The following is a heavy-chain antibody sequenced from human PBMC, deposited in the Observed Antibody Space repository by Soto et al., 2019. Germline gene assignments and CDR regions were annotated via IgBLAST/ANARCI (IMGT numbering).Heavy chain of an antibody. D-gene: IGHD6-19*01. CDR3: ARTNPGRMAVALFYFDY. CDR1: GGSISSGSFY. Sequence: QLQLQESGPGLVKPSETLSLICSVSGGSISSGSFYWGWIRQPPGEGLEWIGNIYYSGNTYYNPSLKRRVTIAVDTSKNQFALKLRSVTAADTAVYYCARTNPGRMAVALFYFDYWGQGTLVTVSS. CDR2: IYYSGNT. J-gene: IGHJ4*02. V-gene: IGHV4-39*01.